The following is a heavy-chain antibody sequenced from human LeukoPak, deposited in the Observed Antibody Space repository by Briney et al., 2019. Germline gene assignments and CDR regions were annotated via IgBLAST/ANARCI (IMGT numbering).Heavy chain of an antibody. Sequence: AGGSLRLSCAASGFTFNSYWMHWVRQAPGKGLEWVSGISWNSGSIGYADSVKGQFTISRDNAKNSLYLQMNSLRAEDTALYYCAKDASSSWYGNWFDPWGQGTLVTVSS. CDR2: ISWNSGSI. J-gene: IGHJ5*02. D-gene: IGHD6-13*01. CDR1: GFTFNSYW. CDR3: AKDASSSWYGNWFDP. V-gene: IGHV3-9*01.